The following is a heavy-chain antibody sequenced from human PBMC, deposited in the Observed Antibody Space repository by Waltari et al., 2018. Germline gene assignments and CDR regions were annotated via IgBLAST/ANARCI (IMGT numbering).Heavy chain of an antibody. CDR2: IKQDGSEK. Sequence: EVQLVESGGGLVQPGGSLRLSCAASGFTFSSSWMSWVRQAPGKGLEWVANIKQDGSEKYYVDSVKGRFTISRDNAKNSLYLQMNSLRAEDTAVYYCARDSLAAPFFDYWGQGTLVTVSS. J-gene: IGHJ4*02. CDR1: GFTFSSSW. V-gene: IGHV3-7*01. CDR3: ARDSLAAPFFDY. D-gene: IGHD6-6*01.